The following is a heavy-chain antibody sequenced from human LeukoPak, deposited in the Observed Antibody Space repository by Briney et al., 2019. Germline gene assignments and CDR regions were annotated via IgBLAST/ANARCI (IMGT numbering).Heavy chain of an antibody. Sequence: SETLSLTCTVTGDSINSGYHWSWIRQQPGKGLEWTGNIYYNGRTYYKTSLKSRIIISVDMSKNQISLRLSSVTAADTAVYYCARDLRGSPMDVWGKGTPVAVSS. CDR1: GDSINSGYH. D-gene: IGHD1-26*01. J-gene: IGHJ6*03. CDR2: IYYNGRT. CDR3: ARDLRGSPMDV. V-gene: IGHV4-31*03.